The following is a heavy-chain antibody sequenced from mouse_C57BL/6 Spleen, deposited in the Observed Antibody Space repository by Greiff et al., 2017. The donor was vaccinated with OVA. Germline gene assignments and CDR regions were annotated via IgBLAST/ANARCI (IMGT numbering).Heavy chain of an antibody. J-gene: IGHJ1*03. CDR3: ARSLYGSNYWYFDV. D-gene: IGHD1-1*01. CDR1: GYTFTSYW. V-gene: IGHV1-53*01. CDR2: INPSNGGT. Sequence: QVQLQQSGTELVKPGASVKLSCKASGYTFTSYWMHWVKQRPGQGLEWIGNINPSNGGTNYNEKFKSKATLTVDKSSSTAYMQLSSLTSEDSAVYYCARSLYGSNYWYFDVWGTGTTVTVSS.